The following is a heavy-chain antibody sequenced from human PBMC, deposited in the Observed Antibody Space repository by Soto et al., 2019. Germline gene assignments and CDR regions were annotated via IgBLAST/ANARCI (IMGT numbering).Heavy chain of an antibody. Sequence: GPTLVNPTQTLTLTCTFSGFSLSTSGMCVSWIRQPPGKALEWLAFIDWDDDKYYSTSLKTRLTISKDTSKNQVVLTMTNMDPVDTAMYYCARQTETYCTAHDCYSGIDYWGQGTLVTVSS. CDR1: GFSLSTSGMC. CDR2: IDWDDDK. D-gene: IGHD2-21*02. CDR3: ARQTETYCTAHDCYSGIDY. J-gene: IGHJ4*02. V-gene: IGHV2-70*01.